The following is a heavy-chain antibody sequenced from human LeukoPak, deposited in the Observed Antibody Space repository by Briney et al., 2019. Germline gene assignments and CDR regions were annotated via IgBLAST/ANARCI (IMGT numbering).Heavy chain of an antibody. CDR1: GFTFSSYG. CDR2: IWYDGSNK. CDR3: ARGDSIGYPDAFDI. V-gene: IGHV3-33*01. J-gene: IGHJ3*02. D-gene: IGHD3-22*01. Sequence: GGSLRLSCVASGFTFSSYGIRWVRQAPGKGLEWVAVIWYDGSNKYYADSVKGRFTISRDNSKNTLYLQMNSLRAEDTAVYYCARGDSIGYPDAFDIGGQGTMVTVSS.